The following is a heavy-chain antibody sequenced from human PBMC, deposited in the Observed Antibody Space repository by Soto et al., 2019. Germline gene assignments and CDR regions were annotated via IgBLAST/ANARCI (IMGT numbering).Heavy chain of an antibody. D-gene: IGHD1-26*01. V-gene: IGHV3-21*04. CDR1: GFAFNSYS. Sequence: GGSLRLSCAASGFAFNSYSMNWVRQAPGKGLEWVSSISSSSSYIYYADSVKGRFTISRDKSISTAYLQWSSLKASDTAMYYCACERYYASEGPHGMDVWGQGTTVTVSS. CDR2: ISSSSSYI. J-gene: IGHJ6*02. CDR3: ACERYYASEGPHGMDV.